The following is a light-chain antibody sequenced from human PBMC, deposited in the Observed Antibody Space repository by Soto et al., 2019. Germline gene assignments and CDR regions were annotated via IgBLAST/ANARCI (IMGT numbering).Light chain of an antibody. CDR1: QFVSNY. V-gene: IGKV1-39*01. CDR2: AAS. CDR3: QQRSSWPPT. Sequence: DIHRTQSPSSLSASVLDIGTMTCRASQFVSNYLNWYQQKPGKAPNLLIYAASSLQSGVPSRFSGSGSGTDFTLTISRLEPEDFAVYYCQQRSSWPPTFGGGTKVDIK. J-gene: IGKJ4*01.